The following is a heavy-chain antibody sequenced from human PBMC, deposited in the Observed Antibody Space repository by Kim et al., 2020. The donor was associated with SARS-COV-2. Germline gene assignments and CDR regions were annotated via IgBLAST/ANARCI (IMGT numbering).Heavy chain of an antibody. CDR3: ASPYGSGSYYPSQNRGYYYYGMDV. J-gene: IGHJ6*02. V-gene: IGHV1-46*01. CDR1: GYTFTSYY. CDR2: INPSGGST. Sequence: ASVKVSCKASGYTFTSYYMHWVRQAPGQGLEWMGIINPSGGSTSYAQKFQGRVTMTRDTSTSTVYMELSSLRSEDTAVYYCASPYGSGSYYPSQNRGYYYYGMDVWGQGTTVTVSS. D-gene: IGHD3-10*01.